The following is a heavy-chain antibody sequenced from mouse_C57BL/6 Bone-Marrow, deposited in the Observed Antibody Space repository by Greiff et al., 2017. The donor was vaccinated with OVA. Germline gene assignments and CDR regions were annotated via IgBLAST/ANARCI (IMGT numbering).Heavy chain of an antibody. Sequence: VQLKQSGPELVKPGASVKISCKASGYSFTGYYMHWVKQSHGNILDWIGYIYPYNGVSSYNQKFKGKATLTVDKSSSTAYMELRSLTSEDSAVYYCARRGSGLRSYYFDYWGQGTTLTVSS. D-gene: IGHD3-1*01. CDR1: GYSFTGYY. CDR3: ARRGSGLRSYYFDY. CDR2: IYPYNGVS. J-gene: IGHJ2*01. V-gene: IGHV1-31*01.